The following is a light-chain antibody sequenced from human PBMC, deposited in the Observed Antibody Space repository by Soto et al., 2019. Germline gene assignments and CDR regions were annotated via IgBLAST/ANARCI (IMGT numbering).Light chain of an antibody. Sequence: QSALTQPASVSGSPGQSITFSCTGTSSDVGSYDYVSWHQQYPGKAPKLIIYDVNNQPSGVSSRFSGSTSGNTSSLTISGLQTEYEADSHCCAYSTSVPHVFGTGTKLTVL. V-gene: IGLV2-14*03. CDR2: DVN. CDR1: SSDVGSYDY. J-gene: IGLJ1*01. CDR3: CAYSTSVPHV.